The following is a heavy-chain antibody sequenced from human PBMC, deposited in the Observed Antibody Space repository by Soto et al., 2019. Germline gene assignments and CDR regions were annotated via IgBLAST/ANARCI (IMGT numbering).Heavy chain of an antibody. CDR3: ARGEGDQYDGPGYLGRH. CDR2: MNTDGSRT. D-gene: IGHD3-16*01. Sequence: EVQLVESGGGLVQPGGSLRLSCAASGFTFSIYWMHWVRQAPGKGLVWVSRMNTDGSRTSYADSAKGRFTISRDDAKSTLYLQMNNLRAEDTAVYYCARGEGDQYDGPGYLGRHWGQGTLVTVSS. J-gene: IGHJ4*02. V-gene: IGHV3-74*01. CDR1: GFTFSIYW.